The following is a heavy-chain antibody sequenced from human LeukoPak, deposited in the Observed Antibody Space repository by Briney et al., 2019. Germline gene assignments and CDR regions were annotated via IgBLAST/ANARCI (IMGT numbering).Heavy chain of an antibody. CDR1: GGSISSSSYY. Sequence: SETLSLTCTVSGGSISSSSYYWGWIRQPPGKGLEWIGSIYYSGSTYYNPSLKSRVTISVDTSKNQFSLKLSSVTAADTAVYYCARGLQGNYAGSGNPNRPLRSREKSYYYLGMDVWGQGTTVSVSS. J-gene: IGHJ6*02. D-gene: IGHD3-10*01. V-gene: IGHV4-39*01. CDR3: ARGLQGNYAGSGNPNRPLRSREKSYYYLGMDV. CDR2: IYYSGST.